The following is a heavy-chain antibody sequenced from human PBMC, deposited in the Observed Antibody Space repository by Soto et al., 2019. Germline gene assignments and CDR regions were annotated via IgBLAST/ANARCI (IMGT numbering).Heavy chain of an antibody. D-gene: IGHD6-19*01. CDR1: GFSLTSSGVG. J-gene: IGHJ6*02. CDR3: VHDSLGWYGMDV. V-gene: IGHV2-5*02. Sequence: QITLKESGPTLVKPTQTLTLTCSFSGFSLTSSGVGVGWIRLPPGKALEWLALIYWDDDKRYSPSLKSRLTGTQDTAKNQVGLRMTNMDPMDTATYYCVHDSLGWYGMDVWGQGTTVTVSS. CDR2: IYWDDDK.